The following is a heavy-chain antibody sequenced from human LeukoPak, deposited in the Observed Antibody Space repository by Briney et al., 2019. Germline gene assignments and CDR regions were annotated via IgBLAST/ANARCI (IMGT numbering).Heavy chain of an antibody. Sequence: ASVKVSCKASGYTFTVYYMHWVRQAPGQGLEWMGRINPNSGGTNSAQNFQGRVTMTRDTSITTAYMELSSLRSDDTVVYYCAREYSGTQIDYWGQGTLVTVSS. CDR3: AREYSGTQIDY. J-gene: IGHJ4*02. D-gene: IGHD1-26*01. CDR1: GYTFTVYY. V-gene: IGHV1-2*05. CDR2: INPNSGGT.